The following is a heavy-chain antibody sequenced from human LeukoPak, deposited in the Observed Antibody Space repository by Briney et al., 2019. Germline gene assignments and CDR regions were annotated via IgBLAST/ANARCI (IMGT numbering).Heavy chain of an antibody. J-gene: IGHJ6*03. CDR2: ISAYNGNT. D-gene: IGHD4-17*01. Sequence: ASVKVSCKASGYTFTSYGISWVRQAPGQGLEWMGWISAYNGNTNYAQKLQGRVTMTTDTSTSTAYMELRSLSSDDTAVYYCARGLAVTTSSTPYYYYYYMDVWGKGTTVTISS. V-gene: IGHV1-18*01. CDR3: ARGLAVTTSSTPYYYYYYMDV. CDR1: GYTFTSYG.